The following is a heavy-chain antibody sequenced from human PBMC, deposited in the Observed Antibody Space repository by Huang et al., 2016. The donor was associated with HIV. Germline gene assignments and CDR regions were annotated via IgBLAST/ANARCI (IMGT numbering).Heavy chain of an antibody. Sequence: EVHLVESGGGLVQPGRSLRLSCGATGCTFDDFTMHWVRQRPGNGQCYVSGITGDMDMVFYAASVKRRFTISRDNAKKALYLQMNSLRVEDTALYYCAHLPAPSSPWTDYWGQGTLVTVSS. D-gene: IGHD1-1*01. CDR1: GCTFDDFT. V-gene: IGHV3-9*01. CDR2: ITGDMDMV. CDR3: AHLPAPSSPWTDY. J-gene: IGHJ4*02.